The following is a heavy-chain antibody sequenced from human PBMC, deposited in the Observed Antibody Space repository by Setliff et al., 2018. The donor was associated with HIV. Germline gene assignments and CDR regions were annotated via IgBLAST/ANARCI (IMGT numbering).Heavy chain of an antibody. CDR3: ARVSGGRPGNYYYAMDV. CDR1: GYTFSQYA. D-gene: IGHD1-26*01. CDR2: INTGNENT. J-gene: IGHJ6*02. V-gene: IGHV1-3*04. Sequence: ASVKVSCKASGYTFSQYALHWVRQAPGQRLEWMGWINTGNENTRYSQKFQGRVSITRDTSANTAYMELTNLRSDDSAIYYCARVSGGRPGNYYYAMDVWGQGTTVTVSS.